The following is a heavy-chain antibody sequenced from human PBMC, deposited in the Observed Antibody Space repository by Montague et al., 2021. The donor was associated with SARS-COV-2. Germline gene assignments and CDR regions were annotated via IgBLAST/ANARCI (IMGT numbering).Heavy chain of an antibody. V-gene: IGHV4-39*01. CDR2: IYYSGST. Sequence: SETLSLTCTVSGGSISSSSYYWGWIRQPPGKGLEWIGSIYYSGSTYYNPSLKSRVTISVDTSKNLFSLKLSSVTAADTAVYYCARHKRWRIAAAGRDFDYWGQGTLVTVSS. D-gene: IGHD6-13*01. CDR3: ARHKRWRIAAAGRDFDY. CDR1: GGSISSSSYY. J-gene: IGHJ4*02.